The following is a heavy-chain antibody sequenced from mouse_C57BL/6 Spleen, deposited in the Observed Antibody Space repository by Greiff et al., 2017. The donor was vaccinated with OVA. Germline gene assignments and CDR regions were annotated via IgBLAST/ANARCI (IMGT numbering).Heavy chain of an antibody. CDR2: ISDGGSYT. Sequence: LQESGGGLVKPGGSLKLSCAASGFTFSSYAMSWVRQTPEKRLEWVATISDGGSYTYYPDNVKGRFTISRDNAKTNLYLQMSHLKSEDTAMYYCARDYYGSSYWYFDVWGTGTTVTVSS. J-gene: IGHJ1*03. D-gene: IGHD1-1*01. CDR3: ARDYYGSSYWYFDV. CDR1: GFTFSSYA. V-gene: IGHV5-4*01.